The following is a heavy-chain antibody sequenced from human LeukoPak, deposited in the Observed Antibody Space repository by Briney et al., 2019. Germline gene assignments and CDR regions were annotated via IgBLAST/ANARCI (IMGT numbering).Heavy chain of an antibody. D-gene: IGHD1-26*01. CDR3: ARDRWELRGFPDY. V-gene: IGHV3-30-3*01. Sequence: GGSLRLSCAASGFTFSSYAMHWVRQAPGKGLEWVAVISYDGSNKYYAGSVKGRFTISRDNSKNTLYLQMNSLRAEDTAVYYCARDRWELRGFPDYWGQGTLVTVSS. CDR1: GFTFSSYA. J-gene: IGHJ4*02. CDR2: ISYDGSNK.